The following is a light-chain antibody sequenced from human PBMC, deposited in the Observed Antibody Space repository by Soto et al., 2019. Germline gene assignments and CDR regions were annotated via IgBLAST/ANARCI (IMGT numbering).Light chain of an antibody. CDR3: QYYDSPYT. CDR2: KAS. CDR1: QSIGSW. Sequence: DIQLTQSPSTLSASVGDRVTITCRASQSIGSWLAWYQQKPGKAPEFLIKKASNLERGVPSRFSGSGSGTEFTLTINNLQPDDFATYYCQYYDSPYTFGQGTKLEIK. J-gene: IGKJ2*01. V-gene: IGKV1-5*03.